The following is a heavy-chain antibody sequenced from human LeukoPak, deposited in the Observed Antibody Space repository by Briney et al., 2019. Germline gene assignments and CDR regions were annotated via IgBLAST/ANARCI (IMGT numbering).Heavy chain of an antibody. Sequence: HPGGSLRLSCAASGFTFSSYAMSWVRQAPGKGLEWVSAISGSGGSTYYADSVKGRFTISRDNAKNSLYLQMNSLRAEDTAVYYCARARTRYSGSYGGAFDIWGQGTMVTVSS. CDR3: ARARTRYSGSYGGAFDI. CDR2: ISGSGGST. V-gene: IGHV3-23*01. CDR1: GFTFSSYA. J-gene: IGHJ3*02. D-gene: IGHD1-26*01.